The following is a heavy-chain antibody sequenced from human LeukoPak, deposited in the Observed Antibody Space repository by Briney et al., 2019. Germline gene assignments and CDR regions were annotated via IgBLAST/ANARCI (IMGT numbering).Heavy chain of an antibody. V-gene: IGHV3-7*01. CDR1: GFTFSSYW. Sequence: GGSLRLSCAASGFTFSSYWMSWVRQAPGKGLEWVAHIKQDGSEKNYVDSVKGRFTISRDNSKNTLYLQMNSLRAEDTAVYYCARDQETYYDFWSGYYSQDYWGQGTLVTVSS. J-gene: IGHJ4*02. CDR2: IKQDGSEK. CDR3: ARDQETYYDFWSGYYSQDY. D-gene: IGHD3-3*01.